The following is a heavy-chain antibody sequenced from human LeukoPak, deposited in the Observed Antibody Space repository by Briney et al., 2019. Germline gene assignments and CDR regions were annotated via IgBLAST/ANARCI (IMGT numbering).Heavy chain of an antibody. Sequence: PGRSLRLSCAASGFTFSSYDMTWVRQAPGKGLEWVSGISWNSGSIGYADSVKGRFTISRDNAKNSLYLQMNSLRAEDTALYYCAKDINYYDSSGWFDPWGQGTLVTVSS. J-gene: IGHJ5*02. V-gene: IGHV3-9*01. CDR3: AKDINYYDSSGWFDP. CDR1: GFTFSSYD. D-gene: IGHD3-22*01. CDR2: ISWNSGSI.